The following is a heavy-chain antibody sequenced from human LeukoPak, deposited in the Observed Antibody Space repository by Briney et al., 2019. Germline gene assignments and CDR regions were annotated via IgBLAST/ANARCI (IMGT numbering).Heavy chain of an antibody. CDR1: GGSVSSGGYY. CDR3: ARVARDYYGSGSISY. D-gene: IGHD3-10*01. V-gene: IGHV4-61*08. CDR2: IYYSGST. J-gene: IGHJ4*02. Sequence: SETLSLTCTVSGGSVSSGGYYWSWIRQPPGKGLEWIGYIYYSGSTNYNPSLKSRVTISVDTSKNQFSLKLSSVTAADTAVYYCARVARDYYGSGSISYWGQGTLVTVSS.